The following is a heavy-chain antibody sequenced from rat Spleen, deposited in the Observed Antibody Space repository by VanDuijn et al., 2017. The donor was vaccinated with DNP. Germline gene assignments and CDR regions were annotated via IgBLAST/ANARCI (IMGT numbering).Heavy chain of an antibody. CDR2: VSSGGNT. J-gene: IGHJ3*01. D-gene: IGHD1-1*01. Sequence: QVQLKESGPGLIQPSQTLSLTCTVSGFPLINYAVGWVRQPPGKGLEWIAAVSSGGNTYYNSGLKSRLSISRDTSKSQVFLKMNSLQTEDTAIYFCTRVYYSAEDWFAYWGQGTLVTVSS. V-gene: IGHV2-6*01. CDR1: GFPLINYA. CDR3: TRVYYSAEDWFAY.